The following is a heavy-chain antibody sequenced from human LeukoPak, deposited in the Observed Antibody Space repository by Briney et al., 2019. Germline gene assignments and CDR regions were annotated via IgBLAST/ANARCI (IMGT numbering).Heavy chain of an antibody. CDR3: AKQQGIAAAGTDY. J-gene: IGHJ4*02. V-gene: IGHV3-23*01. Sequence: GGSLRLSCAASGFTFSNYAMSWVRQAPGRGLEWVSAISGSGGSTYYADSVKGRFTISRDNSKNTLYLQMSSLRAEDTAVYYCAKQQGIAAAGTDYWGQGTLVTVSS. CDR2: ISGSGGST. CDR1: GFTFSNYA. D-gene: IGHD6-13*01.